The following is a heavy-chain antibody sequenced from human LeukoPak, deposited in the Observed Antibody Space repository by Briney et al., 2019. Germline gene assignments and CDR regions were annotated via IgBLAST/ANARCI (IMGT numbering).Heavy chain of an antibody. V-gene: IGHV4-34*01. J-gene: IGHJ4*02. Sequence: PSETLSLTCAVYGGSFSGYYWSWIRQPPGKGLEWIGEINHSGSTNYNPSLKSRVTISVDTSKNQFSLKLSSVTAADTAVYYCARRNYYDSSILWGQGTLVTVSS. CDR2: INHSGST. CDR1: GGSFSGYY. D-gene: IGHD3-22*01. CDR3: ARRNYYDSSIL.